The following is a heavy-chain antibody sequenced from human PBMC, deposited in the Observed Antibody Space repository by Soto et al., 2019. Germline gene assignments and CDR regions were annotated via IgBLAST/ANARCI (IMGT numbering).Heavy chain of an antibody. V-gene: IGHV4-31*03. CDR1: GGSISSGGYY. Sequence: SETLSLTCTVSGGSISSGGYYWSWIRQHPGKGLEWIGYIYYSGSTYYNPSLKSRVTISVDTSKNQFSLKLSSVTAADTAVYYCARGVATIDAFDIWGQGTMVTVSS. J-gene: IGHJ3*02. CDR3: ARGVATIDAFDI. CDR2: IYYSGST. D-gene: IGHD5-12*01.